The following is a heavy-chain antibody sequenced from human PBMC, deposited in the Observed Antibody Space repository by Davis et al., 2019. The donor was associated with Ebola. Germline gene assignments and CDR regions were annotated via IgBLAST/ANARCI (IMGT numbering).Heavy chain of an antibody. Sequence: PSETLSLTCAVYGGSFSGYYWSWIRQPPGKGLEWIGEINHSGSTNYNPSLKSRVTISVDTSKNQFSLKLSSVTAADTAVYYCAGGPGCSSTSCYVRFDPWGQGTLVTVSS. CDR2: INHSGST. D-gene: IGHD2-2*01. V-gene: IGHV4-34*01. CDR3: AGGPGCSSTSCYVRFDP. CDR1: GGSFSGYY. J-gene: IGHJ5*02.